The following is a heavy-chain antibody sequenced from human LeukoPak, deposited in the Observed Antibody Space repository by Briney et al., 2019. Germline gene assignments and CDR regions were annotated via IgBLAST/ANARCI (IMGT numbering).Heavy chain of an antibody. V-gene: IGHV3-23*01. Sequence: GGSLRLSCAASGFTFSSYGMHWVRQAPGKGLEWVSTIDTTGGIHYADSVRGRFTISRDDSKNTVFLQMNSLRADDTAIYYCSSSYFETAHYTHYHFDYWGRGTLVTVS. CDR1: GFTFSSYG. J-gene: IGHJ4*02. CDR3: SSSYFETAHYTHYHFDY. D-gene: IGHD3-22*01. CDR2: IDTTGGI.